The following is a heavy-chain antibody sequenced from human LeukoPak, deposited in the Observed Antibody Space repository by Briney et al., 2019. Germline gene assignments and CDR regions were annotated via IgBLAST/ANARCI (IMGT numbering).Heavy chain of an antibody. CDR1: GYTFTSYG. Sequence: GASVKVSCTASGYTFTSYGISWVRQAPGQGLEWMGWISAYNGNTNYAQKLQGRVTMTTDTSTSTAYMELRSLRSDDTAVYYCARNKYYYDSSGYYSTSHYYYGMDVWGQGTTVTVSS. V-gene: IGHV1-18*01. CDR2: ISAYNGNT. J-gene: IGHJ6*02. D-gene: IGHD3-22*01. CDR3: ARNKYYYDSSGYYSTSHYYYGMDV.